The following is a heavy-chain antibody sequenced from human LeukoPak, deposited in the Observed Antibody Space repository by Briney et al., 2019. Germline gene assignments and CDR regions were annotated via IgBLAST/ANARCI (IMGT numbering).Heavy chain of an antibody. Sequence: GRPLRLSCAASGFTFSSYAMHWVRQAPGKGLEWVAVISYDGSNKYYADSVKGRFTISRDNSKNTLYLQMNSLRAEDTAVYYCARGGLGYCSSTSCAFDYWGQGTLVTVSS. CDR3: ARGGLGYCSSTSCAFDY. J-gene: IGHJ4*02. CDR2: ISYDGSNK. D-gene: IGHD2-2*01. CDR1: GFTFSSYA. V-gene: IGHV3-30*01.